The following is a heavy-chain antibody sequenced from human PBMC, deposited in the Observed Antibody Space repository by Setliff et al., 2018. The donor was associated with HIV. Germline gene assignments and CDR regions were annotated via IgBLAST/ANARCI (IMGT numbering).Heavy chain of an antibody. CDR2: IYHSGST. CDR3: ASFSPPFDY. D-gene: IGHD3-3*01. J-gene: IGHJ4*02. Sequence: PSETLSLTCTVSGGSISSYYWSWIRQPPGKGLEWIGYIYHSGSTNYNPSLKSRVSISVDTSKNQFSLKLSSVTAADTAVYYCASFSPPFDYWGQGTLVTVSS. CDR1: GGSISSYY. V-gene: IGHV4-59*12.